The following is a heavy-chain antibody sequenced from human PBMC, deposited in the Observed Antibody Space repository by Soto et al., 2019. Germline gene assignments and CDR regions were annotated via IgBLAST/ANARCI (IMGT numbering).Heavy chain of an antibody. J-gene: IGHJ6*03. CDR2: INSDGSST. Sequence: GGSLRLSCAASGFTFSSYWMHWVRQAPGKGLVWVSRINSDGSSTSYADSVKGRFTISRDNAKNTLYLQMNSLRAEDTAVYYCARPDLSGYYYYYMDVWGKGTTVTVSS. CDR1: GFTFSSYW. CDR3: ARPDLSGYYYYYMDV. V-gene: IGHV3-74*01.